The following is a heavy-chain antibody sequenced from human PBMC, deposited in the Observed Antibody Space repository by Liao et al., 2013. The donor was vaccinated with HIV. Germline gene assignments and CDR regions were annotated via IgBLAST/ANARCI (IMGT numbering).Heavy chain of an antibody. V-gene: IGHV4-34*01. D-gene: IGHD3-3*01. CDR3: ARGTLGPYDFWSGPIRQRLLEY. J-gene: IGHJ4*02. CDR2: FNHSGST. CDR1: GGSFSGYS. Sequence: QVQLQQWGAGLLKPSETLSLTCAVYGGSFSGYSWSWIRQPPGKGLEWIGEFNHSGSTHYNPSLKSRVTISVDTSKNHFSLRLSSVTAADTAVYYCARGTLGPYDFWSGPIRQRLLEYWGQGTLVTVSS.